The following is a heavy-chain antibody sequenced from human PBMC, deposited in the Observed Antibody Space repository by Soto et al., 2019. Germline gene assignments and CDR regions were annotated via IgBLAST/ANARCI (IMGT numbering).Heavy chain of an antibody. D-gene: IGHD3-10*01. CDR1: GYTFTGYY. CDR3: ARDGRNTMVRGAKNWFDP. Sequence: QVQLVQSGAEVKKPGASVKVSCKASGYTFTGYYMHWVRQAPGQGLEWMGWINPNSGGTNYAQKFQGRVTMTRDTSISTAYMERSRLRSDDTAVYYCARDGRNTMVRGAKNWFDPWGQGTLVTVSS. CDR2: INPNSGGT. J-gene: IGHJ5*02. V-gene: IGHV1-2*02.